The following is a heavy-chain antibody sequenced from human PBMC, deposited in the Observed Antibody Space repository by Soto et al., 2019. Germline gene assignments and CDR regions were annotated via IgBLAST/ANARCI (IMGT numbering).Heavy chain of an antibody. CDR1: GFSLSTSDVG. V-gene: IGHV2-5*02. D-gene: IGHD4-4*01. Sequence: SGPTLVNPTQTPTLTCTFPGFSLSTSDVGVGWIRQPPGKALELLGIIYWDDDKRYIPLLNKRLTITRYNSENQVVLTSTNMDSVDTGTYYCARLTDLYIKFEFWGQDTQVGVSS. CDR3: ARLTDLYIKFEF. J-gene: IGHJ4*01. CDR2: IYWDDDK.